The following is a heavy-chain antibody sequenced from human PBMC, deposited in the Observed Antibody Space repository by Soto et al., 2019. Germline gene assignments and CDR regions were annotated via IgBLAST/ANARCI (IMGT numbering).Heavy chain of an antibody. CDR2: IYSGGST. D-gene: IGHD6-13*01. Sequence: PGGSLRLSCAASGFTVSSNYMSWVRQAPGKGLEWVSVIYSGGSTYYADSVKGRFIIFRDNSKNTLYLQMNSLRAEDTFVYYCARVVAAAGYYYYYGMDVWGQGTTVTVSS. CDR1: GFTVSSNY. CDR3: ARVVAAAGYYYYYGMDV. J-gene: IGHJ6*02. V-gene: IGHV3-53*01.